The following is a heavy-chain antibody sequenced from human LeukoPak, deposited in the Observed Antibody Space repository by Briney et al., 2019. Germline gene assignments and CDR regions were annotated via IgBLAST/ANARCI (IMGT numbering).Heavy chain of an antibody. J-gene: IGHJ4*02. V-gene: IGHV3-23*01. CDR1: GFTFSSYA. D-gene: IGHD2-2*02. CDR2: ISGSGGST. CDR3: ASKNPRYCSSTSCYNFDY. Sequence: GGSLRLSCAASGFTFSSYAMSWVRQAPGKGLEWVSAISGSGGSTYYADSVKGRFTISRDNSKNTLYLQMNSLRAEDTAVYYCASKNPRYCSSTSCYNFDYWGQGTLVTVSS.